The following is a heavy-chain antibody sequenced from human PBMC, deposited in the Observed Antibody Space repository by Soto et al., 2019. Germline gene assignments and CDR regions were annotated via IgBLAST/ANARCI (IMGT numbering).Heavy chain of an antibody. J-gene: IGHJ3*02. V-gene: IGHV4-59*01. CDR1: GGSISSYY. CDR2: IYYSGST. CDR3: ARAPYGGLAFDI. Sequence: QVQLQESGPGLVKPSETLSLTCTVSGGSISSYYWSWIRQPPGKGLEWIGYIYYSGSTNYNPSLKSRVPISVDTSKNQFSLKLSSVTAADTAVYYCARAPYGGLAFDIWGQGTMVTVSS. D-gene: IGHD4-17*01.